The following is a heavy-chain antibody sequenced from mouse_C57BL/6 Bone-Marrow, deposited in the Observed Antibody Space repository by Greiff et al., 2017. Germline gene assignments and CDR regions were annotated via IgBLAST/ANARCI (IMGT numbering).Heavy chain of an antibody. CDR3: AIWYFDV. V-gene: IGHV1-74*01. CDR2: IHPSDSDT. J-gene: IGHJ1*03. CDR1: GYTFTSYW. Sequence: QVQLQQPGAELVQPGASVKVSCKASGYTFTSYWMHWVKQRPGQGLEWIGRIHPSDSDTNYNQKFKGKAPLTVDKSSSPAYMQLSSLTSVDTAVYYCAIWYFDVWGTGTTVTVSS.